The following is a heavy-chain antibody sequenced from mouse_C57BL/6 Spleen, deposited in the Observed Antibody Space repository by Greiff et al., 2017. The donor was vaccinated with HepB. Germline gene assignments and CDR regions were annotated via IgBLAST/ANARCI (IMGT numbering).Heavy chain of an antibody. CDR2: ISDGGSYT. D-gene: IGHD1-1*01. J-gene: IGHJ1*03. V-gene: IGHV5-4*01. CDR3: AREPSFITTVVATGYFDV. Sequence: EVMLVESGGGLVKPGGSLKLSCAASGFTFSSYAMSWVRQTPEKRLEWVATISDGGSYTYYPDNVKGRFTISRDNAKNNLYLQMSHLKSEDTAMYYCAREPSFITTVVATGYFDVWGTGTTVTVSS. CDR1: GFTFSSYA.